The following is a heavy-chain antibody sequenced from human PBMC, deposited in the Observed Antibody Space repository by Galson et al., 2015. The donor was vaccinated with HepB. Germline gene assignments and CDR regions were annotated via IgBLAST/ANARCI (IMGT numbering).Heavy chain of an antibody. CDR1: GFTFSSYS. CDR2: ISSSSSYI. V-gene: IGHV3-21*04. CDR3: AKDPPYAVTRKEDDY. J-gene: IGHJ4*02. Sequence: SLRLSCAASGFTFSSYSMNWVRQAPGKGLEWVSSISSSSSYIYYADSVKGRFTISRDNAKNSLYLQMNSLRAEDTAVYYCAKDPPYAVTRKEDDYWGQGTLVTVSS. D-gene: IGHD4-17*01.